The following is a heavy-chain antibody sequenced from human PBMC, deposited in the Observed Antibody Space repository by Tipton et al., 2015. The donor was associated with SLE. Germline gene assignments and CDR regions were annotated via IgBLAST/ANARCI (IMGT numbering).Heavy chain of an antibody. V-gene: IGHV4-59*01. CDR3: ARSSSWPIFDC. Sequence: TLSLTCTVSGGSLSSYYWSWIRQPPGKGLEWIGYNDYSGSTNYNPSLKSRVTISVDTSKNQFSLKLSSVTAADTAVYYCARSSSWPIFDCWGQGTLVTVSS. CDR2: NDYSGST. D-gene: IGHD6-13*01. CDR1: GGSLSSYY. J-gene: IGHJ4*02.